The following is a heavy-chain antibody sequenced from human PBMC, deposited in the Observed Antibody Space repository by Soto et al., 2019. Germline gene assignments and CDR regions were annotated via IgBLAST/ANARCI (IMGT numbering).Heavy chain of an antibody. CDR1: GYTFTSYD. Sequence: ASVKVSCKASGYTFTSYDINWVRQATGQGLEWMGWMNPNSGNTGYAQKFQGRVTMTRNTSISTAYMELSSLRSEDTAVYYCASDGSTSYYYHHYYLSFRGKGTTVPVSS. J-gene: IGHJ6*03. CDR2: MNPNSGNT. D-gene: IGHD2-2*01. CDR3: ASDGSTSYYYHHYYLSF. V-gene: IGHV1-8*01.